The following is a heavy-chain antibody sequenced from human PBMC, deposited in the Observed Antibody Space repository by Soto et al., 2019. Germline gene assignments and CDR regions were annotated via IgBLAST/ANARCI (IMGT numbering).Heavy chain of an antibody. D-gene: IGHD2-21*02. J-gene: IGHJ4*02. Sequence: PGGSLRLSCSASGFALGTHDMGWVRQAPGKGLEWVSAISGSGGSTYYADSVKGRFTISRDNSKTTLYLQMNSLRAEDTAVYYSTKGRSPNCGCDCYSYYFDYSGQGTLVTVSS. CDR1: GFALGTHD. V-gene: IGHV3-23*01. CDR3: TKGRSPNCGCDCYSYYFDY. CDR2: ISGSGGST.